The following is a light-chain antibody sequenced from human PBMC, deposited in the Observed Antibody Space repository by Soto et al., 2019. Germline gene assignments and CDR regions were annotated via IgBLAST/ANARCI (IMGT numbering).Light chain of an antibody. V-gene: IGKV3-20*01. J-gene: IGKJ4*01. CDR1: QSVSSSY. CDR2: GAS. Sequence: EILFTQSPGTLSLSPGERATLSCRASQSVSSSYLAWYQQKPGEAPRLLIYGASSTATGIPDRLSGGGSGTDFTITIRRLEPEDAAVYYCEYYGYSITFGGGTKVDIK. CDR3: EYYGYSIT.